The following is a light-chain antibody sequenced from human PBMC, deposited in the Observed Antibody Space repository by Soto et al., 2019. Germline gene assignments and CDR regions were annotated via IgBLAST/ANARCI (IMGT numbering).Light chain of an antibody. V-gene: IGKV3-11*01. CDR2: DAS. CDR3: QQRSNWPPFT. CDR1: QSVSSL. Sequence: EIVLTQSPATLSLSPGDRATLSCRASQSVSSLLAWYQQKPGQAPRLLIYDASNRAAGIPARFSGSGSGTHFTLPISSLEPEDFAVYSCQQRSNWPPFTFGGGTKVEIK. J-gene: IGKJ4*01.